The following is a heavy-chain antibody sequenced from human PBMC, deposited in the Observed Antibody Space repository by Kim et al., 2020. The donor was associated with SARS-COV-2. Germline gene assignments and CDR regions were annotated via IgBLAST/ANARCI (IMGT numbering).Heavy chain of an antibody. CDR1: GGTFSSYA. Sequence: SVKVSCKASGGTFSSYAISWVRQAPGQGLEWMGGIIPIFGTANYAQKFQGRVTITADESTSTAYMELSSLRSEDTAVYYCARVPRRGTNLHWFDPWGQGTLVTVSS. V-gene: IGHV1-69*13. J-gene: IGHJ5*02. CDR3: ARVPRRGTNLHWFDP. D-gene: IGHD3-16*01. CDR2: IIPIFGTA.